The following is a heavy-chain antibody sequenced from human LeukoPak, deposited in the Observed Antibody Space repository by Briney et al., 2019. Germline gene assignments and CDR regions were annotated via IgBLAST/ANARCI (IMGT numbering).Heavy chain of an antibody. Sequence: SETLSLTCTVSGGSISSYYWSWIRQPPGKGLEWIGYIYYSGSTNYNPSLKSRVTISVDTSKNQFSLKLSSVTAADTAVYYCALHTVVTAYFDYWGQGTLVTVSS. CDR2: IYYSGST. CDR3: ALHTVVTAYFDY. J-gene: IGHJ4*02. V-gene: IGHV4-59*01. CDR1: GGSISSYY. D-gene: IGHD4-23*01.